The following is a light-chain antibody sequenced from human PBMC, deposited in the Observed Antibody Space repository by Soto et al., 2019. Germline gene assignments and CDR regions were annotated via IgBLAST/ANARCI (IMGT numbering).Light chain of an antibody. CDR1: QSVNSN. J-gene: IGKJ1*01. Sequence: EIEMTQSPATLSLSPGERATLYCWASQSVNSNLAWYQQKPGQAPRLLIYGASTRVTGVPARFSGSGSGTDFTLTISRLEAEDFAVYYCQLYAYSTWTVGQGTKVDIK. CDR2: GAS. V-gene: IGKV3-15*01. CDR3: QLYAYSTWT.